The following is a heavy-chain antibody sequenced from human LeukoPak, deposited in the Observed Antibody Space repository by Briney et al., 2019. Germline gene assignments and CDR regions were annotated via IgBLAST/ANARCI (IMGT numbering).Heavy chain of an antibody. CDR2: IYTSRST. Sequence: PSETLSLTCTVSGGSISSYYWSWIRQPAGKGLEWIGRIYTSRSTNYNPSLKSRVTMSVDTSKNQFSLKLSSVTDADTAVYYCARDLLRFEPGDYYYYYMDVWGKGTTVTVSS. D-gene: IGHD3-3*01. V-gene: IGHV4-4*07. CDR3: ARDLLRFEPGDYYYYYMDV. CDR1: GGSISSYY. J-gene: IGHJ6*03.